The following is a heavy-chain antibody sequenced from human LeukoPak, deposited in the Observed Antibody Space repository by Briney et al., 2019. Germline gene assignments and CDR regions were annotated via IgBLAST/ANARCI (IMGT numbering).Heavy chain of an antibody. CDR2: IIPIFGTA. V-gene: IGHV1-69*05. D-gene: IGHD7-27*01. CDR1: GGTFSSYA. CDR3: ARVGNWGSADP. Sequence: SVRVSCKASGGTFSSYAISWVRQAPGQGLEWMGGIIPIFGTANYAQKFQGRVTITTDESTSTAYMELSSPRSEDTAVYYCARVGNWGSADPWGQGTLVTVSS. J-gene: IGHJ5*02.